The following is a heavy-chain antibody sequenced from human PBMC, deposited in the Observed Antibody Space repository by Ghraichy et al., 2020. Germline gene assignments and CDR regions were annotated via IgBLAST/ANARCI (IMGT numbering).Heavy chain of an antibody. J-gene: IGHJ4*02. CDR3: AKVGYPGYYFDY. CDR1: VFTFSSYG. V-gene: IGHV3-30*02. Sequence: GGSLRLSCAASVFTFSSYGMHWVRQAPGTGLEWVAFIRSDASNKYYADSVKGRFTISRDSSKNTLHLQMNSLTAEDTAVYYCAKVGYPGYYFDYWGQGTLVTVSS. D-gene: IGHD6-13*01. CDR2: IRSDASNK.